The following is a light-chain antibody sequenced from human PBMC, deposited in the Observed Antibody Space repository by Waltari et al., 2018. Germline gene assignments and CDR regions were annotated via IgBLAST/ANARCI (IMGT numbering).Light chain of an antibody. Sequence: VLTQSPATLSLSPGERATLSCWASQSVGTDLAWYQQKPGQAPRLLIYDATNRATGIPARFRGSGSGTDFTLTVSSLEPEDFAVYYCQQRSNWPQRAFGQGTKVEF. CDR1: QSVGTD. CDR2: DAT. J-gene: IGKJ1*01. V-gene: IGKV3-11*01. CDR3: QQRSNWPQRA.